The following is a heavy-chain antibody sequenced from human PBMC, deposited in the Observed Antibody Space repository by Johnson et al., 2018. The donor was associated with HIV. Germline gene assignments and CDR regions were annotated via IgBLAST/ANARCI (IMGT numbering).Heavy chain of an antibody. CDR2: IWYDGSNK. CDR1: GFTFSSYG. V-gene: IGHV3-33*03. CDR3: AKDHVKVVNDAFDI. D-gene: IGHD3-22*01. Sequence: QVHLVESGGGVVQPGRSLRLSCAASGFTFSSYGMHWVRQAPGKGLEWVAVIWYDGSNKYYADSVKGRFIISRDKSKNTLYLQMNSLRAEDTAVYYCAKDHVKVVNDAFDIWGQGTMVTVSS. J-gene: IGHJ3*02.